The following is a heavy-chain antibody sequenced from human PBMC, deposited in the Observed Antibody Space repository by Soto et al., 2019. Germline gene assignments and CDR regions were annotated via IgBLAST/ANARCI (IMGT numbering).Heavy chain of an antibody. Sequence: QVQLVESGGGLVKRGGSLRLSCVASGFTLSDYYMSCIRQAPGKGLEGVSYISSSGTIDNYADSVKGRYTISRDNAKNSLFLQMNGLRAEDTAVYYCARRTRGNYYYMDVWGKGTTVTVPS. CDR3: ARRTRGNYYYMDV. CDR1: GFTLSDYY. J-gene: IGHJ6*03. CDR2: ISSSGTID. V-gene: IGHV3-11*01.